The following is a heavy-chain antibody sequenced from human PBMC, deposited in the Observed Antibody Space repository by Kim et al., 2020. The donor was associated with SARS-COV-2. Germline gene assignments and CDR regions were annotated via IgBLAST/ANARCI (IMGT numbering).Heavy chain of an antibody. CDR2: IYYSGST. J-gene: IGHJ6*02. V-gene: IGHV4-31*03. CDR3: ARSKTVAAAGYYGMDV. D-gene: IGHD6-13*01. CDR1: GGSISSGGYY. Sequence: SETLSLTCTVSGGSISSGGYYWSWIRQHPGKGLEWIGYIYYSGSTYYNPSLKSRVTISVDTSKNQFSLKLSSVTAADTAVYYCARSKTVAAAGYYGMDVWGQGTTVTVSS.